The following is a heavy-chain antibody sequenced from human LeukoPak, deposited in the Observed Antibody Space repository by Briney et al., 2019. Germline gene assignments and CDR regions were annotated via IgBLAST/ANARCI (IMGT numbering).Heavy chain of an antibody. CDR1: GDSFSSYY. Sequence: SETLSLTCTVSGDSFSSYYWSWIRQPPGKGLEWIGYIYYSGSTNYNPSLKSRVTISVDTSKNQFSLKLSSVTAADTAVYYCARDSGEGIAAAGAYYYYGMDVWGQGTTVTVSS. V-gene: IGHV4-59*01. CDR3: ARDSGEGIAAAGAYYYYGMDV. D-gene: IGHD6-13*01. J-gene: IGHJ6*02. CDR2: IYYSGST.